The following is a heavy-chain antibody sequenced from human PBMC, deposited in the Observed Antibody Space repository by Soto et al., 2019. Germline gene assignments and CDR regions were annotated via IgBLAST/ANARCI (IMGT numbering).Heavy chain of an antibody. CDR1: GFTFRSSW. D-gene: IGHD3-10*01. J-gene: IGHJ3*02. V-gene: IGHV3-7*01. CDR3: ARDPSFGAFDI. CDR2: IKPDGSET. Sequence: EVQLVESGGGLVQPGGSLSLSCAASGFTFRSSWMSWVRQAPGKGLEWVSYIKPDGSETYYVDSVRGRFTISRDNAKNSLYLPMTSLRAEDTALYYCARDPSFGAFDIWGQGTMVTVSA.